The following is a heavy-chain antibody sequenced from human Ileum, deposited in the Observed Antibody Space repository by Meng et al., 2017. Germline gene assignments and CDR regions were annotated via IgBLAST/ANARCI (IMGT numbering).Heavy chain of an antibody. J-gene: IGHJ5*02. CDR1: GYTFTSYD. CDR2: MNPNSGNT. V-gene: IGHV1-8*01. D-gene: IGHD2-21*01. CDR3: ARVRDNEFDL. Sequence: VQMGQSGAEVRKPGASVKVSCKASGYTFTSYDINWVRQATGQGLEWMGWMNPNSGNTEYVQKFQGRVTMTRNTSISTAYMELSSLRSEDTAVYYCARVRDNEFDLWGQGTLVTVSS.